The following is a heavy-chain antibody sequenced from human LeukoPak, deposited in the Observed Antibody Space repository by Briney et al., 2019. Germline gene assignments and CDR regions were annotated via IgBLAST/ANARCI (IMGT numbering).Heavy chain of an antibody. V-gene: IGHV4-34*01. D-gene: IGHD3-10*01. CDR1: GVSFNDYY. CDR3: TRMTSGDDY. J-gene: IGHJ4*02. Sequence: SETLSLTCAVSGVSFNDYYWSWVRQTPGKGLEWIGEINHSGYTNDSPSLKSRVTLSIDTSRKQFSLNLRSATVADTGIYYCTRMTSGDDYLGQGTLVTVSS. CDR2: INHSGYT.